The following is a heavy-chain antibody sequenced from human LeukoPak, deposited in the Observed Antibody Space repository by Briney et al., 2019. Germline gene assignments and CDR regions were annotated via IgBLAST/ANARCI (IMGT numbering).Heavy chain of an antibody. D-gene: IGHD6-13*01. V-gene: IGHV3-9*01. CDR2: ISWNSGSM. CDR3: AKGKGGKSSTSWYAGYFHH. Sequence: GGSLRLSCATSGFTFGDYAMHWVRQTPGKGLEWVSGISWNSGSMAYADSAKGRFTISRDNAKNSLYLEMNSLRAEDTAFYYCAKGKGGKSSTSWYAGYFHHWGQGTLVTVSS. CDR1: GFTFGDYA. J-gene: IGHJ1*01.